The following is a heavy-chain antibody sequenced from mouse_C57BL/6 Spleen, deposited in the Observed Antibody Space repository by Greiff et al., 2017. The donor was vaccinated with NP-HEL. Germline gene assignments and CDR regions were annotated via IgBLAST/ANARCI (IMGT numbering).Heavy chain of an antibody. D-gene: IGHD2-5*01. CDR2: IDPSDSYT. V-gene: IGHV1-50*01. Sequence: QVQLKQPGAELVKPGASVKLSCKASGYTFTSYWMQWVKQRPGQGLEWIGEIDPSDSYTNYNQKFKGKATLTVDTSSSTAYMQLSSLTSEDSAVYYCARLDYSNSLYYFDYWGQGTTLTVSS. CDR1: GYTFTSYW. J-gene: IGHJ2*01. CDR3: ARLDYSNSLYYFDY.